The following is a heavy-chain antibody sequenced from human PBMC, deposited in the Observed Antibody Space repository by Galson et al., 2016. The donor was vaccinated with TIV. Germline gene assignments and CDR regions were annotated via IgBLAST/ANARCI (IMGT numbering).Heavy chain of an antibody. CDR2: INPDSGDT. J-gene: IGHJ4*02. CDR1: GYTFTAYY. V-gene: IGHV1-2*02. D-gene: IGHD3-22*01. Sequence: SVKVSCKASGYTFTAYYLHWLRQAPGQGLEWMGWINPDSGDTEYAQNFQDRVTLTRDTSIGTAYLDLSGLKSDDTALYFCARIYYFDSRGCYLSQRTNCFDFWGQGTLVTVSS. CDR3: ARIYYFDSRGCYLSQRTNCFDF.